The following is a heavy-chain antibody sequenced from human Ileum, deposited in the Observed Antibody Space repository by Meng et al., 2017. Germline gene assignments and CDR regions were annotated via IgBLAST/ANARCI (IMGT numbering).Heavy chain of an antibody. D-gene: IGHD1-1*01. J-gene: IGHJ5*02. CDR2: ISSSSSYI. CDR3: ARERQDNRWFDP. Sequence: EVQLVESGGDLVKHGGSMSFSCAAPGFTFSSYSMNWVRQAPGKGLEWVSSISSSSSYIYYADSLKGRFTISRDNAKNSLYLQMNSLRAEDTAVYYCARERQDNRWFDPWGQGTLVTVSS. CDR1: GFTFSSYS. V-gene: IGHV3-21*01.